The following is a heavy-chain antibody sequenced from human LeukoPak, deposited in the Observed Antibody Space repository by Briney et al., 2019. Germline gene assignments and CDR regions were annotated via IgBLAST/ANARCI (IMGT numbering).Heavy chain of an antibody. CDR3: ARYITMVRGGSWFDP. V-gene: IGHV1-8*01. Sequence: ASVKVSCKASGYIFINYDINWVRQATGQGLEWMGWMNPDSGNTGYARNFQGRVTMTRNTSISTAYMELSSLRSEDTAVYYCARYITMVRGGSWFDPWGQGTLVTVSS. CDR1: GYIFINYD. J-gene: IGHJ5*02. D-gene: IGHD3-10*01. CDR2: MNPDSGNT.